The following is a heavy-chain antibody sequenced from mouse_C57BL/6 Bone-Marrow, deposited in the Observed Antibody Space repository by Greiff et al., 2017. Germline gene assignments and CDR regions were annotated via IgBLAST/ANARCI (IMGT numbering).Heavy chain of an antibody. J-gene: IGHJ2*01. CDR1: GFTFSSYT. V-gene: IGHV5-9*01. CDR2: ISGGGGNT. Sequence: EVMLVESGGGLVKPGGSLKLSCAASGFTFSSYTMSWVRQTPEKRLEWVATISGGGGNTYYPDRVKGRFTISRDNAKNTLYLQMSSLRSEDTALDYCARQLGRRGNYFDYWGQGTTLTVSS. D-gene: IGHD4-1*01. CDR3: ARQLGRRGNYFDY.